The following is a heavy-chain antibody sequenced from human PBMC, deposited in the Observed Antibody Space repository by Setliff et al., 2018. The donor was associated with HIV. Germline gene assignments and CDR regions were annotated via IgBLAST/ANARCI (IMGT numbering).Heavy chain of an antibody. CDR1: GGSISTSRYY. CDR3: ASLNGSESPYIYYYYMDV. Sequence: SETLSLTCTVSGGSISTSRYYWGWIRQPPGKGLEWIGSINYRGNTYYNPSLTSRAAIFVDTSKNQISLKLSSVTAADTAVYYCASLNGSESPYIYYYYMDVWCKGTTVTVSS. J-gene: IGHJ6*03. CDR2: INYRGNT. D-gene: IGHD3-10*01. V-gene: IGHV4-39*01.